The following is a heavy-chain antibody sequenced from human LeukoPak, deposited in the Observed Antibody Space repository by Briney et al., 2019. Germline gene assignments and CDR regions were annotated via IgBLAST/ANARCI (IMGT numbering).Heavy chain of an antibody. Sequence: GGSLRLSCAASGFTFSSYSMNWVRQAPGKGLEWVSSISSSSSYIYYADSVKGRFTISRDNAMNSLYLQMNSLRAEDTAVYYCARDGDYYDSRGDAFDIWGQGAMVTVAS. D-gene: IGHD3-22*01. CDR3: ARDGDYYDSRGDAFDI. V-gene: IGHV3-21*01. CDR1: GFTFSSYS. CDR2: ISSSSSYI. J-gene: IGHJ3*02.